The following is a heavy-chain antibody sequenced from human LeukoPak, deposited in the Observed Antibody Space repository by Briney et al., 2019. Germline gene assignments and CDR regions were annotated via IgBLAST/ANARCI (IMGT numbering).Heavy chain of an antibody. CDR3: ARFTGYSYGNSDY. J-gene: IGHJ4*02. V-gene: IGHV3-48*03. D-gene: IGHD5-18*01. Sequence: GGSLRLSCAASGFTFSSYEMNWVRQAPGKGLEWVSYISSSGSTIYYADSVKGRFTISRDNAKNSLYLQMNSLRAEDTAVYYCARFTGYSYGNSDYWGQGTLVTVSS. CDR1: GFTFSSYE. CDR2: ISSSGSTI.